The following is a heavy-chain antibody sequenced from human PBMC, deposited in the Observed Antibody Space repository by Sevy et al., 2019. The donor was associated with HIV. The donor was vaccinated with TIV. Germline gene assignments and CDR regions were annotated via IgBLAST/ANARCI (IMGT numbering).Heavy chain of an antibody. CDR2: VSGSGGKR. V-gene: IGHV3-23*01. J-gene: IGHJ3*01. CDR3: AGGGNYYGDAFDF. D-gene: IGHD3-10*01. Sequence: GGSLRLSCAAFGFTFSNYGMTWVRQAPGKGLEWVSSVSGSGGKRYNADSVKGRFTISRDNSKNTLYLQMNSLRAEDTARYYFAGGGNYYGDAFDFWGQGTVVTVSS. CDR1: GFTFSNYG.